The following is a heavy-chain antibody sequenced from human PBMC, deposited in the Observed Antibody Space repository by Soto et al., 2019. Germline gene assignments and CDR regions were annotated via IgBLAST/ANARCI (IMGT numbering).Heavy chain of an antibody. CDR2: INAGNGNT. Sequence: ASVKVSCKASGYTFTSYAMHWVRQAPGQRLEWMGWINAGNGNTKYSQKFQGRVTITRDTSASTAYMELSSLRSEDTAVYYCAREGIVLMVYANPFRRREDWFDPWGQGTLVTVSS. D-gene: IGHD2-8*01. V-gene: IGHV1-3*01. CDR1: GYTFTSYA. J-gene: IGHJ5*02. CDR3: AREGIVLMVYANPFRRREDWFDP.